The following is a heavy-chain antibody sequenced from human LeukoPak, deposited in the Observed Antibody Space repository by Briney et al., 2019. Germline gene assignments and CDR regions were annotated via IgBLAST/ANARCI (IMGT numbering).Heavy chain of an antibody. D-gene: IGHD2-2*01. Sequence: RASVKVSCKASGYTFTGYYMHWVRQAPGQGLEWMGWINPNSGGTNYAQKFQGRVTMTRDTSISTAYMELSRLRSDDTAVYYCAREADIVVVPAAHRYNWFDPWGQGTLVTVSS. CDR2: INPNSGGT. CDR1: GYTFTGYY. V-gene: IGHV1-2*02. CDR3: AREADIVVVPAAHRYNWFDP. J-gene: IGHJ5*02.